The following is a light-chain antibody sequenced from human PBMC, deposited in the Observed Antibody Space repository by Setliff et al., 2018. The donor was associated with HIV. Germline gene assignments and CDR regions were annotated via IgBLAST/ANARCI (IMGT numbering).Light chain of an antibody. CDR2: EGS. CDR3: CSYVAGSHYV. Sequence: QSVLTQPASVSGSPGRSITISCTGTSSDLGSYHLVSWYQHHPGKAPKLMIYEGSQRPSGVSTRFSGSTSGDTASLTIAGLQAEDEADYYCCSYVAGSHYVFGTGTKVTV. CDR1: SSDLGSYHL. J-gene: IGLJ1*01. V-gene: IGLV2-23*01.